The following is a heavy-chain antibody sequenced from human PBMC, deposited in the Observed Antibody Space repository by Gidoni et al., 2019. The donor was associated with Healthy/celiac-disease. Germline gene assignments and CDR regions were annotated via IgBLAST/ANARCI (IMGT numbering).Heavy chain of an antibody. V-gene: IGHV1-69*06. Sequence: QVQLVQSGAEVKKPGSSVKVSCKASGGTFSSYAISWVRQAPGQELEWMGGIIPIFGTANYAQKFQGRVTITADKSTSTAYMELSSLRSEDTAVYYCAREEDSGYDYYYYYGMDVWGQGTTVTVSS. CDR3: AREEDSGYDYYYYYGMDV. J-gene: IGHJ6*02. CDR1: GGTFSSYA. D-gene: IGHD5-12*01. CDR2: IIPIFGTA.